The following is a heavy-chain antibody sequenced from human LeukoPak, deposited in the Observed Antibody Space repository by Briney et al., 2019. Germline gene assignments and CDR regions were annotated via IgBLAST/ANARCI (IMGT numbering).Heavy chain of an antibody. CDR3: ARIYCIRSGCYEVY. Sequence: PSGTLSPPCLVPGGPMSGYSWTWFRNPPGKGLEWFAYIYYNGSTNSNPSLKSRVTMSLDTSKKQFSLRVSSVTAADTAVYYCARIYCIRSGCYEVYWGQGTLVTVSS. CDR1: GGPMSGYS. D-gene: IGHD2-2*01. V-gene: IGHV4-59*08. J-gene: IGHJ4*02. CDR2: IYYNGST.